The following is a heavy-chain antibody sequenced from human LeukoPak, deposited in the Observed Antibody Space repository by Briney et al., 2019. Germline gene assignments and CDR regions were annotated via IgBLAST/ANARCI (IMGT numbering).Heavy chain of an antibody. J-gene: IGHJ3*02. CDR3: ARVGRVWDSSGYLVSDAFDI. Sequence: GGSLRLSCVASGFTFSSYEMNWVRQAPGKGLEWVSYISSSGRTTYYADSVKGRFTISRDNAKNSLYLQMNSLRAEDTAVYYCARVGRVWDSSGYLVSDAFDIWGQGTMVTVSS. CDR1: GFTFSSYE. V-gene: IGHV3-48*03. CDR2: ISSSGRTT. D-gene: IGHD3-22*01.